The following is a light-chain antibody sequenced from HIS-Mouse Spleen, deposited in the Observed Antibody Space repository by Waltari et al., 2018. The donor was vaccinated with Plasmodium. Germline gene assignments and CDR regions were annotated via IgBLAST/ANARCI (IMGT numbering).Light chain of an antibody. V-gene: IGLV3-1*01. CDR3: QAWDSSTAV. CDR2: QDS. CDR1: KLGDKY. J-gene: IGLJ3*02. Sequence: SYELTQPPSVSVSPGQTASIPCSGDKLGDKYACWYQQKPGHSPVLVIYQDSKRPSGIPVRFSGSNSGNTATLTISGTQAMDEADYYCQAWDSSTAVFGGGTKLTVL.